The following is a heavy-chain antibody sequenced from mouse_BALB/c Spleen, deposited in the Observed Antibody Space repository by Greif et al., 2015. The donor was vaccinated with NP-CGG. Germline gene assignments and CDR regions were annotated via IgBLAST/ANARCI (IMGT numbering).Heavy chain of an antibody. Sequence: VQLQQSGAELVKPGASVKLSCKASGYTFTSYWMHWVKQRPGQGLEWIGEINPSNGRTNYNEKFKSKATLTVDKSSSTAYMQLSSLTSEDSAVYYCARSRVRDAMDYWGQGTSVTVSS. CDR3: ARSRVRDAMDY. J-gene: IGHJ4*01. V-gene: IGHV1S81*02. CDR1: GYTFTSYW. CDR2: INPSNGRT. D-gene: IGHD2-14*01.